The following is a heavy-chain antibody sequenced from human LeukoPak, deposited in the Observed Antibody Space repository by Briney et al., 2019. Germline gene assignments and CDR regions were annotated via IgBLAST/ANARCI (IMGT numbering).Heavy chain of an antibody. CDR1: GYTFTSYD. Sequence: ASVKVSCKASGYTFTSYDINWVRQATGQGLEWMGWMNPNSGNTGYAQKFQGRVTMTRNTSISTAYMELSGLRSEDTAVYYCARGTRITMVRGAIYYFDYWGQGTLVTVSS. CDR2: MNPNSGNT. D-gene: IGHD3-10*01. V-gene: IGHV1-8*01. CDR3: ARGTRITMVRGAIYYFDY. J-gene: IGHJ4*02.